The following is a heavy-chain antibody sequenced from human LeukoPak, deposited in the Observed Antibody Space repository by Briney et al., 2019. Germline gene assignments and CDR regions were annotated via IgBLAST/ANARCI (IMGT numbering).Heavy chain of an antibody. J-gene: IGHJ4*02. CDR3: ARASWISSADAVW. V-gene: IGHV3-23*01. Sequence: PGGSLRLSCAASGFSFRHYAMSWVRQAPTRGLEWVSRLRGDDETFYADSVKGRFNLSRDDSRNTVFLHLNNLRVDDTAVYYCARASWISSADAVWWGQGTLVTVSS. CDR1: GFSFRHYA. D-gene: IGHD2-2*03. CDR2: LRGDDET.